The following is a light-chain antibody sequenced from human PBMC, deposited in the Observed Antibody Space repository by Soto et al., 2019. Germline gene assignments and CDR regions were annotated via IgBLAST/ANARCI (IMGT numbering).Light chain of an antibody. J-gene: IGLJ1*01. CDR3: CSYAGSVYV. Sequence: QSALTQPRSVSRSPGQSVTISCTGTSSDVGGYNYVSWYQQHPGKAPKLMIYDVSKRPSGVPDRFSGSKSGNTASLTISGLQAEDEADYYCCSYAGSVYVFGTGTKVTVL. CDR2: DVS. CDR1: SSDVGGYNY. V-gene: IGLV2-11*01.